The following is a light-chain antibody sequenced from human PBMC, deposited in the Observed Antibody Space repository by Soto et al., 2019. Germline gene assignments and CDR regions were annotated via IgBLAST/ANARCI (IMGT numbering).Light chain of an antibody. CDR1: QSVSSY. CDR3: QQRSNWPLT. CDR2: DAS. J-gene: IGKJ3*01. V-gene: IGKV3-11*01. Sequence: EIVVAQSPATLSLSPGERATLSCRASQSVSSYLAWYQQKPVQSPRLLIYDASNRATGIPARFSGSGSGTDFTLTISSLEPEDFAVYYCQQRSNWPLTFGPGTKVGIK.